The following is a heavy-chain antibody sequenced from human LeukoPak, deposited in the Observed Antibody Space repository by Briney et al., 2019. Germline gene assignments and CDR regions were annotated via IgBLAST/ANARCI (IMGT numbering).Heavy chain of an antibody. J-gene: IGHJ4*02. CDR1: GFTFSSYG. Sequence: GRPLRLSCAASGFTFSSYGMHWVRQAPGKGLEWVAVISYDGSNKYYADSVKGRFTISRDNSKNTLYLQMNSLRAEDTAVYYCAKVASRGFPSDYWGQGTLVTVSS. CDR3: AKVASRGFPSDY. D-gene: IGHD2-21*01. CDR2: ISYDGSNK. V-gene: IGHV3-30*18.